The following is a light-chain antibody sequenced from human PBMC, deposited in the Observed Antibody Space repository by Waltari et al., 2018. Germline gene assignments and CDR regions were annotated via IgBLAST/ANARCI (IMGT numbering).Light chain of an antibody. V-gene: IGKV3-11*01. Sequence: GERDTPACTPRYSDTRALAWSQQIPGQAPRLLIFGASKRATGSPGSFRGSGSVTGFSHTISSREPEDFAVYYCQHDVRLPATFGRGTKVESK. CDR2: GAS. J-gene: IGKJ1*01. CDR1: YSDTRA. CDR3: QHDVRLPAT.